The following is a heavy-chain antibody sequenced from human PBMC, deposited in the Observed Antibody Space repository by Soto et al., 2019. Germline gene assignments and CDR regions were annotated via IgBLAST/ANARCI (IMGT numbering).Heavy chain of an antibody. CDR1: GGSISSYY. D-gene: IGHD3-3*01. V-gene: IGHV4-59*01. CDR3: ARGYDFWSGYNPDPYFDY. J-gene: IGHJ4*02. Sequence: SETLSLTCTVSGGSISSYYWSWIRQPPGKGLEWIGYIYYSGSTNYNPSLKSRVTISVDTSKNQFSLKLSSVTAADTAVYYCARGYDFWSGYNPDPYFDYWGQGTLVTVSS. CDR2: IYYSGST.